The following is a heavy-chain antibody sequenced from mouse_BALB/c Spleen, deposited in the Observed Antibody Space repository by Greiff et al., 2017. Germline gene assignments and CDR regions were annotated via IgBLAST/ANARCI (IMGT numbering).Heavy chain of an antibody. CDR3: TRGGYGSTYWYFDV. CDR2: INPSNGGT. V-gene: IGHV1S81*02. D-gene: IGHD1-1*01. Sequence: VKLVESGAELVKPGASVKLSCKASGYTFTSYYMYWVKQRPGQGLEWIGEINPSNGGTNFNEKFKSKATLTVDKSSSTAYMQLSSLTSEDSAVYYCTRGGYGSTYWYFDVWGAGTTVTVSS. J-gene: IGHJ1*01. CDR1: GYTFTSYY.